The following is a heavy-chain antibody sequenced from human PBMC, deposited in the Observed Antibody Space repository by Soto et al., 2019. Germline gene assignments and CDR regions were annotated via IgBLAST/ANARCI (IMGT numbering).Heavy chain of an antibody. V-gene: IGHV1-8*01. J-gene: IGHJ3*02. D-gene: IGHD3-22*01. CDR3: AREGTYSDYYDSSGYPVDAFDI. Sequence: SVKVSGKASRYTFTSYDINWGREATVQGLEWMGWMNPNSGNTGYAQKFQGRVTMTRNTSISTAYMELSSLRSEDTAVYYCAREGTYSDYYDSSGYPVDAFDIWGQGTMVTV. CDR2: MNPNSGNT. CDR1: RYTFTSYD.